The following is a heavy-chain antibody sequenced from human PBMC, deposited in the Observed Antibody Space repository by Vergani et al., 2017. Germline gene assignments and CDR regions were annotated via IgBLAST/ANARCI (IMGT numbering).Heavy chain of an antibody. D-gene: IGHD5-12*01. CDR2: ISYDGSNK. CDR1: GFTFSSYG. J-gene: IGHJ6*02. CDR3: AKANPRKSGYDYLYYYHAMDV. Sequence: QVQLVESGGGVVQPGRSLRLSCAASGFTFSSYGMHWVRQAPGKGLEWVAVISYDGSNKYYADSVKGRFTISRDNSKNTLYLQMNSLRAEDTAVYYCAKANPRKSGYDYLYYYHAMDVWGQGTTVTVSS. V-gene: IGHV3-30*18.